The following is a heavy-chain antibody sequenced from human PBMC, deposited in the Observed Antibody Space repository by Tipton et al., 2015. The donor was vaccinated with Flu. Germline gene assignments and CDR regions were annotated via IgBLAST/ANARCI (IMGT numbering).Heavy chain of an antibody. CDR1: GFTFDDYA. J-gene: IGHJ4*02. V-gene: IGHV3-9*01. Sequence: SLRLSCAASGFTFDDYAMHWVRQAPGKGLEWVSGISWNSGSIGYADSVKGRFTISRDNAKNSLYLQMNSLRAEDTALYYCAKGARSGYYYWFNYWGQGTLVTVSS. CDR3: AKGARSGYYYWFNY. CDR2: ISWNSGSI. D-gene: IGHD3-22*01.